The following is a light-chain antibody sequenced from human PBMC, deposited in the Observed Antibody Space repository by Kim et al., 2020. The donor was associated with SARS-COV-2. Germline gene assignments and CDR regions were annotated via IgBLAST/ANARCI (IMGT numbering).Light chain of an antibody. CDR2: DAS. Sequence: EIVLTQSPATLSLSPGKRATLSCRASQSVSSYLAWYQQKPGQVPRLLIYDASNRATGIPARFSGSGSGTDFTLTISSLEPEDFAVYYCQQRSNWPWTFGQGTKVDIK. J-gene: IGKJ1*01. V-gene: IGKV3-11*01. CDR3: QQRSNWPWT. CDR1: QSVSSY.